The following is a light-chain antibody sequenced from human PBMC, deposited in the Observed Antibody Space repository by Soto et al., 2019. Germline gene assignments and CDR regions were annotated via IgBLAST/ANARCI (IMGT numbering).Light chain of an antibody. J-gene: IGKJ1*01. Sequence: EILMTQSPATLSVSPGERVTLSCRASQGVSGNLAWYQKKPGQAPRLIVYDASTRASGLPARFSGSGSGTDFTLTISSLQSEDFAVYYCQQYKNWPLSTFGQGTKVEIK. CDR2: DAS. CDR1: QGVSGN. V-gene: IGKV3-15*01. CDR3: QQYKNWPLST.